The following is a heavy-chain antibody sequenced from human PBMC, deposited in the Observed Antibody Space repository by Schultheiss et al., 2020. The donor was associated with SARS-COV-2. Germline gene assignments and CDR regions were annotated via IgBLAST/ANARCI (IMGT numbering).Heavy chain of an antibody. CDR3: ARASPNNWNLRCYFDL. D-gene: IGHD1-20*01. CDR2: INSDGSST. CDR1: GFTFSSYA. Sequence: GESLKISCAASGFTFSSYAMHWVRQAPGKGLVWVSRINSDGSSTSYADSVKGRFTISRDNAKNTLYLQMNSLRAEDTAVYYCARASPNNWNLRCYFDLWGRGTLVTVSS. V-gene: IGHV3-74*01. J-gene: IGHJ2*01.